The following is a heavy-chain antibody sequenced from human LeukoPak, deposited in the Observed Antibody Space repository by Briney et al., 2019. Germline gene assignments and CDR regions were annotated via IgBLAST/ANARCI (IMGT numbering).Heavy chain of an antibody. Sequence: GGSLRPSCAVSGFTFSSYAMHWVRQAPGKGLEYVSAISYNGRGTHYANSVKGRFTISRDNSKNTLYLQMGSLRAEDMAVYHCAKGSSYYGSGSFYNEPMDVWGKGTTVTISS. J-gene: IGHJ6*03. V-gene: IGHV3-64*01. CDR2: ISYNGRGT. CDR3: AKGSSYYGSGSFYNEPMDV. CDR1: GFTFSSYA. D-gene: IGHD3-10*01.